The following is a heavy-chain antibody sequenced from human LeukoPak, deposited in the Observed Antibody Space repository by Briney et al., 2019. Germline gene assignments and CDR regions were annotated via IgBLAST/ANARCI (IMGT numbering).Heavy chain of an antibody. CDR1: GGSISSGDYY. J-gene: IGHJ5*02. Sequence: SETLSLTCTVSGGSISSGDYYWSWIRQPPGKGPEWIGYMYYSGSTYYNPSLKSRVTISLDTSKNQFSLKLNSVTAADTAVYYCARPYYYDSRIDPWGQGTLVTVSS. CDR3: ARPYYYDSRIDP. D-gene: IGHD3-22*01. V-gene: IGHV4-30-4*01. CDR2: MYYSGST.